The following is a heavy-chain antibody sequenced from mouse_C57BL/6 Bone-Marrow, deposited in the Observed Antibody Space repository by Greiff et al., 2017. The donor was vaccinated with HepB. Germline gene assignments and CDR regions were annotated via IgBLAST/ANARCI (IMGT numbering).Heavy chain of an antibody. CDR3: ASGDGYYDY. J-gene: IGHJ2*01. CDR2: IDPSDSDT. V-gene: IGHV1-50*01. D-gene: IGHD2-3*01. Sequence: QVQLKQPGAELVKPGASVKLSCKASGYTFTSYWMQWVKQRPGQGLEWIGEIDPSDSDTNYNQKFKGKATLTVDTSSSTAYMQLSSLTSEDSAVYYCASGDGYYDYWGQGTTLTVSS. CDR1: GYTFTSYW.